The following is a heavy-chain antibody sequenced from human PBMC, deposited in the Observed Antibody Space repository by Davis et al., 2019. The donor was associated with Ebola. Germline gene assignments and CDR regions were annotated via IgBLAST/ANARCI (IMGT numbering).Heavy chain of an antibody. CDR1: GFTFSSYA. D-gene: IGHD2-15*01. V-gene: IGHV3-30-3*01. Sequence: GESLKISCAASGFTFSSYAMHWVRQAPGKGLEWVAVISYDGSNKYYADSVKGRFTISRDNSKNTLYLQMNSLRAEDTAVYYCASLMVVAATNWFDPWGQGTLVTVSS. J-gene: IGHJ5*02. CDR2: ISYDGSNK. CDR3: ASLMVVAATNWFDP.